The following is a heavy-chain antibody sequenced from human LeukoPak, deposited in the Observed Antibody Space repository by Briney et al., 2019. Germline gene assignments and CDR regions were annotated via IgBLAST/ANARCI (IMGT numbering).Heavy chain of an antibody. V-gene: IGHV3-21*01. CDR1: GFTFSSYS. CDR2: ISSSSSYI. Sequence: GGSLRLSCAASGFTFSSYSMNWVRQAPGKGPEWVSSISSSSSYIYYADSVKGRFTISRDNAKNSLYLQMNSLRAEDTAVYYCARDTITIFGVVSFDYWGQGTLVTVSS. J-gene: IGHJ4*02. D-gene: IGHD3-3*01. CDR3: ARDTITIFGVVSFDY.